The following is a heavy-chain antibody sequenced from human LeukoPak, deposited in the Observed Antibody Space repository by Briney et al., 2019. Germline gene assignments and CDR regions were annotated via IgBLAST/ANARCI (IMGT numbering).Heavy chain of an antibody. J-gene: IGHJ4*02. Sequence: PSETLSLTCAVYGGSFSGYYWSWIRQPPGKGLEWIGEINHSGSTNYNPSLKSRVTISVDTSKNQFSLKLSSVTAADTAAYYCARGLREDDYWGQGTLVTVSS. D-gene: IGHD1-26*01. CDR3: ARGLREDDY. CDR1: GGSFSGYY. CDR2: INHSGST. V-gene: IGHV4-34*01.